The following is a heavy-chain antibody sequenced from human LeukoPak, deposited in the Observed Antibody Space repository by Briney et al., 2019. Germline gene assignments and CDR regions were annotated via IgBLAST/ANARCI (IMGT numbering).Heavy chain of an antibody. CDR1: GFTFSNYA. CDR2: TKPDGSAT. CDR3: VIARNNGFEY. J-gene: IGHJ4*02. V-gene: IGHV3-7*01. Sequence: GGSLRLSCVASGFTFSNYAMTWVRQAPGKWLEWVANTKPDGSATFYADSVRGRFTISRDNAKNSLYLQMNNLGAEDTAVYYCVIARNNGFEYGGQGTLVTVSP. D-gene: IGHD1-14*01.